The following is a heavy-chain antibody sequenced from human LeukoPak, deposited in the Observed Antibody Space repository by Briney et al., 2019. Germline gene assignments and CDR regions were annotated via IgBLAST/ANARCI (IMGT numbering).Heavy chain of an antibody. CDR3: ARLDCRTSRCGNDDDAFDI. V-gene: IGHV5-51*01. Sequence: HGESLKISCEGSGYMFSNYWIGWVRQMPGKGLESMGFIYPGDSDTRYSPSFEGQVTIAADKSISTAYLQWSSLKASDTGIYFCARLDCRTSRCGNDDDAFDIWGQGTMVTVSS. CDR2: IYPGDSDT. CDR1: GYMFSNYW. D-gene: IGHD1-1*01. J-gene: IGHJ3*02.